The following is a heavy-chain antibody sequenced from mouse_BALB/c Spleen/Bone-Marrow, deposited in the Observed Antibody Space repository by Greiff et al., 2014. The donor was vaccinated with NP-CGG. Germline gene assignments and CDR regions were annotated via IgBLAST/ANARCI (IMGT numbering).Heavy chain of an antibody. Sequence: EVHLVESGGGLVKPGGSLKLSCAASGFTFSSYAMSWVRQTPEKRLEWVATINTGGSYTYYPDSVKGRFTISRDNAKNTLYLQMSSLRSEDTATYYCARGDWDEAMDYWGQGTSVTVST. V-gene: IGHV5-9-3*01. CDR2: INTGGSYT. J-gene: IGHJ4*01. CDR3: ARGDWDEAMDY. D-gene: IGHD4-1*01. CDR1: GFTFSSYA.